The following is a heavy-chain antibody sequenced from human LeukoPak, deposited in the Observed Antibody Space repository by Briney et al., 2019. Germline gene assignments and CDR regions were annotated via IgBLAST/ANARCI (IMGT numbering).Heavy chain of an antibody. Sequence: SQTLSLTCAISVDSVSSDSAAWNWIRPSPSIGLEWLGRTYYRSKWRNDYAVFVSSRITINPDTSKNQFSLKLSSVTAADTAVYYCARRLYYYYGMDVWGQGTTVTVSS. CDR1: VDSVSSDSAA. J-gene: IGHJ6*02. CDR3: ARRLYYYYGMDV. V-gene: IGHV6-1*01. CDR2: TYYRSKWRN.